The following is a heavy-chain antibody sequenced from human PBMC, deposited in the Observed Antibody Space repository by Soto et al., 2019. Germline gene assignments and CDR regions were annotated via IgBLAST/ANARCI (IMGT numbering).Heavy chain of an antibody. CDR2: INPSGGST. CDR1: GYTSTSYY. J-gene: IGHJ6*02. D-gene: IGHD3-22*01. CDR3: ARVVSPMDYDSSGYYYHYYYYGMDV. Sequence: ASVKVSCKASGYTSTSYYMHWVRQAPGQGLEWMGIINPSGGSTSYAQKFQGRVTMTRDTSTSTVYMELSSLRSEDTAVYYCARVVSPMDYDSSGYYYHYYYYGMDVWGQGTTVTVSS. V-gene: IGHV1-46*01.